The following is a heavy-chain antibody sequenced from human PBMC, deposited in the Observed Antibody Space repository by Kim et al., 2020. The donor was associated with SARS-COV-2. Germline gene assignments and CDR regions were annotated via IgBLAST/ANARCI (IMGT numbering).Heavy chain of an antibody. V-gene: IGHV3-7*05. Sequence: GGSLRLFCAASGFTLNTYWMAWFRQAPGGGLEWVASIREDGSKEYYVDSVKGRFTMSRDDAKNSLYLQMNSLRAEDTAVYYCARGGLEYWGQGTLVTVSS. CDR2: IREDGSKE. CDR3: ARGGLEY. J-gene: IGHJ4*02. D-gene: IGHD5-12*01. CDR1: GFTLNTYW.